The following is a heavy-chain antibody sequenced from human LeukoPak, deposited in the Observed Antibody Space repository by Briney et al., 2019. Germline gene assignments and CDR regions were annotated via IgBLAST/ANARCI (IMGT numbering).Heavy chain of an antibody. CDR3: ARDGARGYSGYDLDY. V-gene: IGHV1-46*01. CDR2: INPSGGST. D-gene: IGHD5-12*01. Sequence: VASVKVSCKASGYTFTSYYMHWVRQAPGQGLEWMGIINPSGGSTSYAQKFQGRVTMTRDTSTSTVYMELSSLRSEDTAVYYCARDGARGYSGYDLDYWGQGTLVTVSS. CDR1: GYTFTSYY. J-gene: IGHJ4*02.